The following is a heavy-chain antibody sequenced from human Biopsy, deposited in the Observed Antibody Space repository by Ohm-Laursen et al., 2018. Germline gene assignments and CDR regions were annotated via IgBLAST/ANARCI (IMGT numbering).Heavy chain of an antibody. CDR2: IIPTFDTP. D-gene: IGHD3-10*01. J-gene: IGHJ5*02. V-gene: IGHV1-69*06. CDR3: AGGAAKGNPYDH. Sequence: AYGATFSSSVISCARQPRGHGLEWLGWIIPTFDTPTYAPDFQGRVTFTADKSTGTAHLDLSRLRSEDTAIYYCAGGAAKGNPYDHWGQGTLVTVSS. CDR1: GATFSSSV.